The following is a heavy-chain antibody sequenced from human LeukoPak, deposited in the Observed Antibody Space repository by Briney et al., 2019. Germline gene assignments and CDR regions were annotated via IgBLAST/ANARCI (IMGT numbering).Heavy chain of an antibody. CDR1: GFTFSSYG. CDR3: SKEAEMATIEEYYYYGRDV. J-gene: IGHJ6*02. CDR2: ISYDGSNK. V-gene: IGHV3-30*18. Sequence: GGSLRLSCAASGFTFSSYGMHWVRQAPGKGLEWVAVISYDGSNKYYADSVKGRFTISRDNSKNTLYLQMNSLRAEDTAVYHCSKEAEMATIEEYYYYGRDVWGQGTTVTVSS. D-gene: IGHD5-24*01.